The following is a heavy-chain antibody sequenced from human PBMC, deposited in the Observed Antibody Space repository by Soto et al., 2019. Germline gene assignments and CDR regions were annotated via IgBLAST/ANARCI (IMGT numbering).Heavy chain of an antibody. D-gene: IGHD2-2*01. CDR3: ASGSTGNYYFYYYYMGV. CDR2: INPSGGST. J-gene: IGHJ6*03. Sequence: ASVNLPCYASGSTFSNYYMHWVRQAPGQGLEWMGMINPSGGSTNHAQKFQGRVTMTRDTSTSTVYMELSSLRSEDTAVYYCASGSTGNYYFYYYYMGVWG. CDR1: GSTFSNYY. V-gene: IGHV1-46*03.